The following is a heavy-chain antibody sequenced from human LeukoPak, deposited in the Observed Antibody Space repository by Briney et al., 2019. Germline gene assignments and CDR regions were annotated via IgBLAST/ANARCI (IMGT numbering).Heavy chain of an antibody. Sequence: GGSLRLSCVASGFSFSDHYMEWVRQAPGKGLEWVAVISYDGSNKYYADSVKGRFTISRDNSKNTLYLQMNSLRAEDTAVYYCAREGSGRSLDYWGQGTLVTVSS. CDR3: AREGSGRSLDY. CDR2: ISYDGSNK. J-gene: IGHJ4*02. V-gene: IGHV3-30-3*01. CDR1: GFSFSDHY. D-gene: IGHD3-10*01.